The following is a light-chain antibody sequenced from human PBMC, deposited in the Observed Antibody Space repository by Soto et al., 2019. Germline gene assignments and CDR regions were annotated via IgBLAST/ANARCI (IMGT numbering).Light chain of an antibody. J-gene: IGLJ3*02. CDR3: CSYAGSYSWV. Sequence: QSALTQPRSVSGSPGQSVTISCTGTSSDVGGYNYVSWYQQYPGKAPKLMIYDVSKRPSGVPDRFSGSKSGNTASLTISGLQDEDEADYYCCSYAGSYSWVFGGGTKLTVL. V-gene: IGLV2-11*01. CDR1: SSDVGGYNY. CDR2: DVS.